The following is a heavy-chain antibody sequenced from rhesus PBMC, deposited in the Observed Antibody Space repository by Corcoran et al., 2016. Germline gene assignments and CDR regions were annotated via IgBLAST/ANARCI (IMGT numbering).Heavy chain of an antibody. J-gene: IGHJ6*01. D-gene: IGHD3-16*01. Sequence: QVQLQESGPGRVKPSETLSLTCAVSGGSFISNYWSWLRTPPGKGREWIGRIYGCGGSTDYNPTLKSRVTISTDTSKNQFSLRLSSVTAADTAVYFCARTPLYYSGSYYYVHGLDSWGQGVVVTVSS. CDR1: GGSFISNY. CDR3: ARTPLYYSGSYYYVHGLDS. CDR2: IYGCGGST. V-gene: IGHV4-160*01.